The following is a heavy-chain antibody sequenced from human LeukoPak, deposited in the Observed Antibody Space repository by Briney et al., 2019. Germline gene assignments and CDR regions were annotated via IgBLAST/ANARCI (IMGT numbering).Heavy chain of an antibody. CDR2: INPSGSST. CDR3: ARDNSVGDIAWWFDP. CDR1: GYSFTSHY. D-gene: IGHD3-16*02. V-gene: IGHV1-46*01. J-gene: IGHJ5*02. Sequence: ASVKVSCKASGYSFTSHYMHWVRQAPGRGLEWMGLINPSGSSTLYAQKFQGRVTMTRDMSTTTDYMELSSLRYEDTAVYYCARDNSVGDIAWWFDPWGQGTLVTVSS.